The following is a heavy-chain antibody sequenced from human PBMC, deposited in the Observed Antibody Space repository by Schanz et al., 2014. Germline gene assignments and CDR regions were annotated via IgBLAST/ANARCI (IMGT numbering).Heavy chain of an antibody. J-gene: IGHJ4*02. V-gene: IGHV4-4*02. Sequence: QVQLQESGPGLVKPSGTLSLTCVVSGGSISSGVWWTWARQSPGKGLEWIGEIFHSGTTNYNPSLEGRVTISVDKSKNQFSLQLPSVTAADTAVYYCARGGQGFGEPHQRLFEYWGPGTLVTVSS. CDR3: ARGGQGFGEPHQRLFEY. D-gene: IGHD3-10*01. CDR1: GGSISSGVW. CDR2: IFHSGTT.